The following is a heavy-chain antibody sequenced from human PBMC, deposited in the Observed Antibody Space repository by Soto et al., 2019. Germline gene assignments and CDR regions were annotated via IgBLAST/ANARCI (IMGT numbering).Heavy chain of an antibody. D-gene: IGHD2-15*01. CDR1: GYTFTSYG. V-gene: IGHV1-18*01. CDR2: ISGYNGNS. J-gene: IGHJ4*02. Sequence: QVQLVQSGAEVKKPGASVKVSCKASGYTFTSYGISGVRQAPGQGLEWMVRISGYNGNSNYAQNLQGRVTMTTDTSTSTAYMELSSLRSDDTAVYYCAREDIQDIVVVVVAPEGLGYWGQGTLVTVSS. CDR3: AREDIQDIVVVVVAPEGLGY.